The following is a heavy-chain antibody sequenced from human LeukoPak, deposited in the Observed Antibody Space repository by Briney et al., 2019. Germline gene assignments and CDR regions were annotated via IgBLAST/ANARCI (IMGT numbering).Heavy chain of an antibody. V-gene: IGHV4-30-2*01. J-gene: IGHJ4*02. CDR1: GGSISSGGYS. D-gene: IGHD6-13*01. Sequence: SETLSLTCAVSGGSISSGGYSWSWIRQPPGKGLEWIGEINHSGSTNYNPSLKSRVTISVDTSKNQFSLKLSSVTAADTAVYYCASRPGYSSSWYGSWGQGTLVTVSS. CDR3: ASRPGYSSSWYGS. CDR2: INHSGST.